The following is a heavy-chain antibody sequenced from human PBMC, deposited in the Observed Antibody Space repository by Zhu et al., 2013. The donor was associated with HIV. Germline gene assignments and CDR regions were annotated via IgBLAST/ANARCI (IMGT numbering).Heavy chain of an antibody. CDR1: GGTFSSYA. D-gene: IGHD1-26*01. CDR3: ARDRGYSGSYVPTPGYFQH. J-gene: IGHJ1*01. V-gene: IGHV1-69*12. Sequence: QVQLVQSGAEVKKPGSSVKVSCKASGGTFSSYAISWVRQAPGQGLEWMGGIIPIFGTANYAQKFQGRVTITADESTSTAYMELSSLRSEDTAVYYCARDRGYSGSYVPTPGYFQHWGQGTLVTVSS. CDR2: IIPIFGTA.